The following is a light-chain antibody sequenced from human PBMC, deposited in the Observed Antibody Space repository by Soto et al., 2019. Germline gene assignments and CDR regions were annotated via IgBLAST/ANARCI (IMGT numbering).Light chain of an antibody. V-gene: IGLV2-14*03. CDR2: DAT. J-gene: IGLJ1*01. Sequence: QSALTQPASVSGSPGQSITISCTGTSSDFGGYTYVSWYQQHPGKAPKLMIFDATSRPSGVSNRFSGSKSDNTASLTIAGLQAEDEADYYCSSYTSTSTDVFGTGTKVTVL. CDR3: SSYTSTSTDV. CDR1: SSDFGGYTY.